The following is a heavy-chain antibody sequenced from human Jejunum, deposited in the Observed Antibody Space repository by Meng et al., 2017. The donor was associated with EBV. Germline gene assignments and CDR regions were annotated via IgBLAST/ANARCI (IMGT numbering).Heavy chain of an antibody. D-gene: IGHD1-26*01. Sequence: GQPQESGPGLVKPSGTLSLTCTVSGGSVSSGGYYWSWIRQPPGKGLEWIGYIYNSESTNYKSSLKSRVTISADTSKNQFSLRLSSVTAADTAVYYCARDQNGSYFAYWGQGTLVTVSS. J-gene: IGHJ4*02. CDR3: ARDQNGSYFAY. CDR1: GGSVSSGGYY. CDR2: IYNSEST. V-gene: IGHV4-61*08.